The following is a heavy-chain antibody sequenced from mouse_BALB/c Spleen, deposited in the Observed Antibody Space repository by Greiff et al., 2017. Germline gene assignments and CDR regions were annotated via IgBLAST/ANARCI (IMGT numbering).Heavy chain of an antibody. CDR3: ARGELTGLDY. V-gene: IGHV1S137*01. Sequence: VKLQESGAELVRPGVSVKISCKGSGYTFTDYAMHWVKQSHAKSLEWIGVISTYYGDASYNQKFKGKATMTVDKSSSTAYMELARLTSEDSAIYYCARGELTGLDYWGQGTTLTVSS. CDR1: GYTFTDYA. CDR2: ISTYYGDA. D-gene: IGHD4-1*01. J-gene: IGHJ2*01.